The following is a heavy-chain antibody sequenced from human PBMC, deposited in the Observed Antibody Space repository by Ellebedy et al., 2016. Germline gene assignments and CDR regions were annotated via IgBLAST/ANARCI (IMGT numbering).Heavy chain of an antibody. CDR2: IYTSGST. V-gene: IGHV4-4*07. CDR3: ARDGAAGAFDI. CDR1: GGSISSYY. Sequence: SETLSLXXTVSGGSISSYYWSWIRQPPGKGLEWIGRIYTSGSTNYNPSLKSRVTISVDTSKNQFSLKLSSVTAADTAVYYCARDGAAGAFDIWGQGTMVTVSS. D-gene: IGHD4/OR15-4a*01. J-gene: IGHJ3*02.